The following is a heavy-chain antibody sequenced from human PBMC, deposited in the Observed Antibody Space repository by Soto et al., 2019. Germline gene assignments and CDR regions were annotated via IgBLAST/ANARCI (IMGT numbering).Heavy chain of an antibody. CDR1: GCSISSGWYY. D-gene: IGHD6-13*01. CDR2: IYHSGST. V-gene: IGHV4-38-2*02. J-gene: IGHJ4*02. Sequence: SGTLDLTCTVSGCSISSGWYYWGWIRQPPGKGLEWIGSIYHSGSTYYNPSLKSRVTISVDTSKNQFSLKLSSVTAADTAVYYCARDRAAAGWLDYWGQGTLVTLSS. CDR3: ARDRAAAGWLDY.